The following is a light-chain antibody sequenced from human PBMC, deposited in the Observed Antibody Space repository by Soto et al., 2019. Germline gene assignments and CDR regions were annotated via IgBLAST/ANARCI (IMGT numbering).Light chain of an antibody. V-gene: IGKV1-5*03. CDR3: QQYNSYPLT. CDR1: QSISNW. CDR2: KAS. J-gene: IGKJ4*01. Sequence: DIPMTQSPSTLSASVGDTVTITCRASQSISNWLAWYQQKPGKAPKLLIYKASTLESGVPSRFSGSGSGTEFTLTISSLQPDDFATYYCQQYNSYPLTFGGGTKVEIK.